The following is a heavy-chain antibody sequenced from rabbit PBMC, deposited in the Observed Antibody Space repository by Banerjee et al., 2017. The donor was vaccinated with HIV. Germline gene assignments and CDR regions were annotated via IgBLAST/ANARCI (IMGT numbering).Heavy chain of an antibody. Sequence: QSLEESGGDLVKPGASLTLTCTASGFSFNSNYYICWVRQAPGKGLEWIACIYAGSSGSTYYASWAKGRFTISKTSSTTVTLQMTSLTAADTATYFCARGASDYYYACNLWGPGTLVTVS. CDR3: ARGASDYYYACNL. V-gene: IGHV1S40*01. CDR2: IYAGSSGST. J-gene: IGHJ4*01. D-gene: IGHD1-1*01. CDR1: GFSFNSNYY.